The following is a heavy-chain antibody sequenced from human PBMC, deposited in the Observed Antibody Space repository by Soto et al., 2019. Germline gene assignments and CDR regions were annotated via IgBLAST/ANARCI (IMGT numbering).Heavy chain of an antibody. CDR1: GYRFYIYC. D-gene: IGHD2-15*01. CDR3: AREGYCSSGRCALYSHDYFGRDV. J-gene: IGHJ6*02. Sequence: AAAKATSKACGYRFYIYCFSWVQQAPGQGLEWMGWISTYNENTKYPQKFQCRITMTTDTPTSTAYMEMRSLTSDDTAVDYCAREGYCSSGRCALYSHDYFGRDVWGQGTTVTVS. V-gene: IGHV1-18*01. CDR2: ISTYNENT.